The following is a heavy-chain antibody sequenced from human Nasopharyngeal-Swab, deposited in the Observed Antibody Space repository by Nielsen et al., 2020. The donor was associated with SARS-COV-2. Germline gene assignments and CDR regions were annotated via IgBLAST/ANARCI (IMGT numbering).Heavy chain of an antibody. CDR3: ARGTSSSWFVAREGMDV. J-gene: IGHJ6*02. D-gene: IGHD6-13*01. V-gene: IGHV3-23*01. CDR1: GFTFSSYA. Sequence: GESLKISCAASGFTFSSYAMSWVRQAPGKGLEWVSGISGHGSSTYYADSVKGRFTISRDNSQNTLYLQMNNLRAEDTAVYYCARGTSSSWFVAREGMDVWGQGTTVTVSS. CDR2: ISGHGSST.